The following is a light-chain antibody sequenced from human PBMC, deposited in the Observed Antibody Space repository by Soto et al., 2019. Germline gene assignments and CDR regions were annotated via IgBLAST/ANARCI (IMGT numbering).Light chain of an antibody. V-gene: IGLV2-14*01. CDR3: CSSIGSSTYV. Sequence: QSVLTQPASVSGSPGQSIAISCTGTSSDIGGYNYVSWYQQHPGKAPNLIIYDVSNRPSGVSDRFSGSKSGNTASLTISGLQAEDEADYYCCSSIGSSTYVFGTGTKVTV. CDR2: DVS. J-gene: IGLJ1*01. CDR1: SSDIGGYNY.